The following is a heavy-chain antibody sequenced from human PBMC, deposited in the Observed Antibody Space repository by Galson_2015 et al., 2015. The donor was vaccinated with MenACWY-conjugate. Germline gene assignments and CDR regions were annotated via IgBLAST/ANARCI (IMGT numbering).Heavy chain of an antibody. Sequence: PALVKPTQTLTLTCTFSGFSLSTSGMRVNWVRQPPGKALEWLARIDWDDDKLYNTSLRTRLTISKDTSKNQVVLTMTNMDPVDTATYYCVRTSYCSGGRCYSPFDFWGQGTLVTASS. V-gene: IGHV2-70*04. CDR1: GFSLSTSGMR. D-gene: IGHD2-15*01. CDR2: IDWDDDK. CDR3: VRTSYCSGGRCYSPFDF. J-gene: IGHJ4*02.